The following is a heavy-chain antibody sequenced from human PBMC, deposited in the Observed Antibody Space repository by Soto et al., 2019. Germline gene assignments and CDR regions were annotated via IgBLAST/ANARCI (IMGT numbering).Heavy chain of an antibody. Sequence: PSETLSLTCTVSGGSISSGGYYWSWIRQHPGKGLEWIGHIYYSGSTYYNPSLKSRVTISVDTSKNQFSLKLSSVTAADTAVYYCARAGYDFWSGYSPGSNWFDPWGQGTLVTVSS. D-gene: IGHD3-3*01. CDR3: ARAGYDFWSGYSPGSNWFDP. V-gene: IGHV4-31*03. CDR2: IYYSGST. CDR1: GGSISSGGYY. J-gene: IGHJ5*02.